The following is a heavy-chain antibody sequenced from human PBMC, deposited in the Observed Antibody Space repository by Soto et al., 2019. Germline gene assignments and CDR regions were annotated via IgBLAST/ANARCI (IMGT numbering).Heavy chain of an antibody. D-gene: IGHD6-13*01. J-gene: IGHJ5*02. CDR3: ACIAAAGTHNWFDP. V-gene: IGHV3-30*03. CDR2: ISYDGSNK. Sequence: QVQLVESGGGVVQPGRSLRLSCAASGFTFSSYGMHWVRQAPGKGLEWVAVISYDGSNKYYADSVKGRFTISRDNSKNTLYLQMNSLRAEDTAVYYCACIAAAGTHNWFDPWGQGTLVTVSS. CDR1: GFTFSSYG.